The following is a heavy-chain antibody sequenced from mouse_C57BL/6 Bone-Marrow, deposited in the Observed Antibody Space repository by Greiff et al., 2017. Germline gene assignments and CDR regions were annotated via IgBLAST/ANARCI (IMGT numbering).Heavy chain of an antibody. CDR3: ARGWLRQGDWYFDV. V-gene: IGHV1-64*01. CDR1: GYTFTSYW. CDR2: IHPNSGST. D-gene: IGHD2-2*01. Sequence: QVQLQQPGAELVKPGASVKLSCKASGYTFTSYWMHWVKQRPGQGLEWIGMIHPNSGSTNYNEKFKSKATLTVDKSSSTAYMQLSSLTSEDSAVYYCARGWLRQGDWYFDVWGTGTTVTVSS. J-gene: IGHJ1*03.